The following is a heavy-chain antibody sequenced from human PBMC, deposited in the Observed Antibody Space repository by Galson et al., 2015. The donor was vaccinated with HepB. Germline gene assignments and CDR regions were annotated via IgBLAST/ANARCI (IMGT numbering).Heavy chain of an antibody. Sequence: SLRLSCAASGFTFSSYAMHWVRQAPGKGLEWVAVISYDGSNKYYADSVKGRFTISRDNSKNTLYLQMNSLRAEDTAVYYCARDPHCSSTSCYGSCYFDYWGQGTLVTVSS. J-gene: IGHJ4*02. CDR3: ARDPHCSSTSCYGSCYFDY. CDR1: GFTFSSYA. D-gene: IGHD2-2*01. V-gene: IGHV3-30*04. CDR2: ISYDGSNK.